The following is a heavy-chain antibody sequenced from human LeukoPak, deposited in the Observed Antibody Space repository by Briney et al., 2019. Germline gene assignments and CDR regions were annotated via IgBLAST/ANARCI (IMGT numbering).Heavy chain of an antibody. V-gene: IGHV3-21*01. CDR2: ISSSSSYI. CDR3: ARGSHGLSYYYDSSGYYYVNFDY. CDR1: GFTFSSYS. D-gene: IGHD3-22*01. Sequence: TGGSLRLSCAASGFTFSSYSMNWVRQAPGKGLEWVSSISSSSSYIYYADSVKGRFTISRDNAKNSLYLQMNSLRAEDTAVYYCARGSHGLSYYYDSSGYYYVNFDYWGQGTPVTVSS. J-gene: IGHJ4*02.